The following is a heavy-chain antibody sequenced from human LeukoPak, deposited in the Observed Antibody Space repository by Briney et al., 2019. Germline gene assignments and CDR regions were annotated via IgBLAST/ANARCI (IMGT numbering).Heavy chain of an antibody. CDR1: GSSPTELS. J-gene: IGHJ4*02. CDR2: FDPEDGET. V-gene: IGHV1-24*01. CDR3: ATEAAGMFDY. D-gene: IGHD6-13*01. Sequence: ASVKVSCTVSGSSPTELSLYWVRQAPGKGLEWMGGFDPEDGETIYAQKFQGRVTMTEDTSTDTAYMELSSLRSEDTAVYYCATEAAGMFDYWGQGTLVTVSS.